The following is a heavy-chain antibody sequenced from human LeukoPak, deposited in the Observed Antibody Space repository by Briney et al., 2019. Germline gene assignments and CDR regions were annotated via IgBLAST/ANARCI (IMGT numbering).Heavy chain of an antibody. D-gene: IGHD2-21*01. CDR3: ARSTALVGDDWVDP. CDR1: WNSVSSSRAA. CDR2: TEYRSKWYY. V-gene: IGHV6-1*01. J-gene: IGHJ5*02. Sequence: SQTLSLTCAISWNSVSSSRAAWNWIRQSPSRGLEWLERTEYRSKWYYEYAVSVQSRITINADTSKNQFSLHLNSATPEDTAVYYCARSTALVGDDWVDPWGQGTLVTVSS.